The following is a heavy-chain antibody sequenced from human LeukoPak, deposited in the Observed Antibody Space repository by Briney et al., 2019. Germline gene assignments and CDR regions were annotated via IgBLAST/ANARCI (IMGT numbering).Heavy chain of an antibody. CDR3: ARHWRGSYYDTSGSPTPY. Sequence: PSETLSLTCIVSGGSISSSGYYWGWIRQPPGKGLEWIGTIYYSGSTYYNPSLKSRVTISVGTSKNQFSLRLSSVTAADTAVYYCARHWRGSYYDTSGSPTPYWGQGTLVTVSS. V-gene: IGHV4-39*01. CDR1: GGSISSSGYY. CDR2: IYYSGST. J-gene: IGHJ4*02. D-gene: IGHD3-22*01.